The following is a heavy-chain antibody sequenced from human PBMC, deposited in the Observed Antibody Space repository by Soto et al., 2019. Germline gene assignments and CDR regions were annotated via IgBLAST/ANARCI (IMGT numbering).Heavy chain of an antibody. D-gene: IGHD2-15*01. CDR2: IYYSGST. CDR3: SSVVIGVYECSGGSCYSDWFDP. J-gene: IGHJ5*02. Sequence: SETLSLTCTVSGGSISSYYWSWIRQPPGKGLEWIGYIYYSGSTNYNPSLKSRVTISVDASKNQFSLKLSSVTAADTAVYYCSSVVIGVYECSGGSCYSDWFDPWGQGTLVTVSS. CDR1: GGSISSYY. V-gene: IGHV4-59*01.